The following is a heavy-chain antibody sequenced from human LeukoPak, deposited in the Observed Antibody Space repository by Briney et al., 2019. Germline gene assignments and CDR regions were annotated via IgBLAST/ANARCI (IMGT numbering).Heavy chain of an antibody. J-gene: IGHJ4*02. CDR3: ARDQFGEAS. D-gene: IGHD3-10*01. CDR2: IYSGGST. CDR1: GFTFSSYA. V-gene: IGHV3-66*01. Sequence: GGSLRLSCAASGFTFSSYAMSWVRQAPGKGLEWVSVIYSGGSTYYADSVKGRFTISRDNSKNTLYLQMNSLRAEDPAVYYCARDQFGEASWGQGTLVTVSS.